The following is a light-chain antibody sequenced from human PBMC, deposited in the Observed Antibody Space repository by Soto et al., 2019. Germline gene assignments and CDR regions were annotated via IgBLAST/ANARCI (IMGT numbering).Light chain of an antibody. Sequence: EIVLTQSPGTLSLSPGERATLSCRASQSITSSYLAWYQQKPGQAPRLLIYGSSSRATGIPDRFSGSGSGTDFTLTISRLEPEDLAVYYCQQYGSSPITFGQGTRLEIK. CDR1: QSITSSY. J-gene: IGKJ5*01. CDR2: GSS. CDR3: QQYGSSPIT. V-gene: IGKV3-20*01.